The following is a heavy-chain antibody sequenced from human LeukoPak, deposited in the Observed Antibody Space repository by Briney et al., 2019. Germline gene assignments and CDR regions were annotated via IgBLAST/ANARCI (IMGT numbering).Heavy chain of an antibody. V-gene: IGHV3-7*01. CDR3: VGNYYDSSGLDY. Sequence: GGSLRLSCVASGFPFSSYWMTWVRQASGKGLEWVANIKQDGSKKSYVDSVKGRFTISRDNAKNSLYLQMNSLRAEDTAIYYCVGNYYDSSGLDYWGQGTLVTVSS. J-gene: IGHJ4*02. D-gene: IGHD3-22*01. CDR1: GFPFSSYW. CDR2: IKQDGSKK.